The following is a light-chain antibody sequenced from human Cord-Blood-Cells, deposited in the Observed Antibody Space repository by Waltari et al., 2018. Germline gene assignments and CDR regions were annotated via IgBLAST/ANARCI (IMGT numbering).Light chain of an antibody. Sequence: DLQMTQSPSTLSASVGDRVTITCRASQSISSWLAWYPQKPGKAPKLLIYDASSLESGVPSRFSGSGSETECTLTISSLQPDYFATYYFQQYNSYSITFGQGTRLEIK. CDR1: QSISSW. V-gene: IGKV1-5*01. CDR3: QQYNSYSIT. CDR2: DAS. J-gene: IGKJ5*01.